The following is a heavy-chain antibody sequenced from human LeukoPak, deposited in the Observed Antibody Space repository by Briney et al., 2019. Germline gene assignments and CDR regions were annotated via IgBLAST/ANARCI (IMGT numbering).Heavy chain of an antibody. CDR2: MNPNSGNT. D-gene: IGHD3-22*01. CDR3: ARDNVRSDYYDSSGYLLFAFDY. V-gene: IGHV1-8*01. Sequence: ASVKVSCKASGYTFTSYDINWVRQATGQGLEWMGWMNPNSGNTGYAQKFQGRVTMTRNTSISTAYMELSSLRSEDTAVYYCARDNVRSDYYDSSGYLLFAFDYWGQGTLVTVSS. CDR1: GYTFTSYD. J-gene: IGHJ4*02.